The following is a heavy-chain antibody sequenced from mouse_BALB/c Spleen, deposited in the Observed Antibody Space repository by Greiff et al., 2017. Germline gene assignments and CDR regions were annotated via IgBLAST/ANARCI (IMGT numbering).Heavy chain of an antibody. CDR1: GYSITSDYA. CDR2: ISYSGST. CDR3: ARIYGSSYFDY. V-gene: IGHV3-2*02. J-gene: IGHJ2*01. Sequence: EVQGVESGPGLVKPSQSLSLTCTVTGYSITSDYAWNWIRQFPGNKLEWMGYISYSGSTSYNPSLKSRISITRDTSKNQFFLQLNSVTTEDTATYYCARIYGSSYFDYWGQGTTLTVSS. D-gene: IGHD1-1*01.